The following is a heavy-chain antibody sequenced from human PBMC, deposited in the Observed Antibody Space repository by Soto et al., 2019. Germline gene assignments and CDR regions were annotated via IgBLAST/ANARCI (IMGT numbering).Heavy chain of an antibody. Sequence: ASVKVSCKASGYTFTGYYMHWVRQAPGQGLEWMGWINPNSGGTNYAQKFQGWVTMIRDTSISTAYMELSRLRSDDTAVYYCARAQYCSSTSCSDDAFDIWGQGTMVTVSS. CDR1: GYTFTGYY. D-gene: IGHD2-2*01. CDR3: ARAQYCSSTSCSDDAFDI. V-gene: IGHV1-2*04. CDR2: INPNSGGT. J-gene: IGHJ3*02.